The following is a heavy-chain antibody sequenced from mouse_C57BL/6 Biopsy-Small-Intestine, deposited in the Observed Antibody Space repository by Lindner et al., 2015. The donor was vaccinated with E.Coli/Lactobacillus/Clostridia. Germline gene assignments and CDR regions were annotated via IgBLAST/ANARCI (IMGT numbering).Heavy chain of an antibody. D-gene: IGHD3-1*01. CDR2: ISDGDSYT. V-gene: IGHV5-4*01. CDR1: GFTFSSYA. CDR3: ARDREGRGYFDY. J-gene: IGHJ2*01. Sequence: VQLQESGGGLVKPGGSLKLSCAASGFTFSSYAMSWVRQTPEKRLERVATISDGDSYTYYPDNVKGRFTISRDNAKDNLYLQMSHLKSEDTAMYYCARDREGRGYFDYWGQGTTLTVSS.